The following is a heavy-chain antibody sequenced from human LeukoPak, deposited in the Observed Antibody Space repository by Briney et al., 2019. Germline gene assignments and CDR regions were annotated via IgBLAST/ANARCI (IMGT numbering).Heavy chain of an antibody. J-gene: IGHJ4*02. V-gene: IGHV3-21*01. Sequence: PGGSLRLSCAASGFTFSSYSMNWVRQAPGKGLEWVSSISSSSYIYYADSVKGRFTISRDNAKNSLYLQMNSLRAEDTAVYYCARDRGGYGDYYFGYWGQGTLVTVSS. CDR2: ISSSSYI. CDR3: ARDRGGYGDYYFGY. CDR1: GFTFSSYS. D-gene: IGHD4-17*01.